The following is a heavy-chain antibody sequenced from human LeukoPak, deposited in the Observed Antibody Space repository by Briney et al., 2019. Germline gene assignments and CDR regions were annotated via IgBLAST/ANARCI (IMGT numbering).Heavy chain of an antibody. CDR3: ARDRCSGGSCYSGGVY. CDR2: IYTSGST. CDR1: GGSISSYY. D-gene: IGHD2-15*01. V-gene: IGHV4-4*07. Sequence: PSETLSLTCTVSGGSISSYYWSWIRQPAGKGLEWIGRIYTSGSTNYNPSLKSRVTISVDTSKNQFSLKLSSVTAADTAVYYCARDRCSGGSCYSGGVYWGQGTLVTVSS. J-gene: IGHJ4*02.